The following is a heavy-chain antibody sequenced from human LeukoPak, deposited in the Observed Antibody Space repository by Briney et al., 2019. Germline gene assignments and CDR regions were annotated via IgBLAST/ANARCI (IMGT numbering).Heavy chain of an antibody. CDR2: ISGSGGST. D-gene: IGHD3-22*01. CDR1: GFTFSSYA. V-gene: IGHV3-23*01. Sequence: GRSLRLSCAASGFTFSSYAMSWVRQAPGKGLEWVSAISGSGGSTYYADSVKGRFTISRDNSKNTLYLQMNSLRAEDTAVYYCAKDHYYDSSGLGYFDYWGQGTLVTVSS. CDR3: AKDHYYDSSGLGYFDY. J-gene: IGHJ4*02.